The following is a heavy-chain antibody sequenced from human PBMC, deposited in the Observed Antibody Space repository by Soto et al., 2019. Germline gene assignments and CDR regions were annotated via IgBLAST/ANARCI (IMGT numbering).Heavy chain of an antibody. J-gene: IGHJ4*02. CDR3: ARAVDAAMDPLDY. V-gene: IGHV3-30-3*01. Sequence: GGSLRLSCAASGFDFRNYAMHWVRQSPGKGPEWVAITSDDGDIQYYADSVKGRFTISRDNSKDTLYLQMTSLRNEDAAVYFCARAVDAAMDPLDYWGQGTLVTVSS. CDR1: GFDFRNYA. CDR2: TSDDGDIQ. D-gene: IGHD5-18*01.